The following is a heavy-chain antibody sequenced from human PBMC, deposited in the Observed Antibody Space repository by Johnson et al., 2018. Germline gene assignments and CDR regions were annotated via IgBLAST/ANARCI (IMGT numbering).Heavy chain of an antibody. CDR2: ISSGSSYI. CDR3: AREGDVNGDAVDI. J-gene: IGHJ3*02. V-gene: IGHV3-21*01. Sequence: VQLVESGGGLVKXGGSLRLXCAASGFTFSSYSMNWVRQAAGKGLEWVSSISSGSSYIYYADSVKGRFTISRDNSKNTMFLQMNSLRAEDTAVYYCAREGDVNGDAVDIWGQGTMVTVSS. CDR1: GFTFSSYS.